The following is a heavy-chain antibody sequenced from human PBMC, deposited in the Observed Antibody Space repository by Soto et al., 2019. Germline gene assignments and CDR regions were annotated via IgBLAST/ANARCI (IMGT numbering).Heavy chain of an antibody. CDR2: ISSSGSTI. V-gene: IGHV3-11*01. Sequence: PGGSLRLSCAASGFTFSDYYMSWLRQAPGKGLEWVSYISSSGSTIYYADSVKGRFTISRDNAKNSLYLQMNSLRAEDTAVYYCARAEYYYYYMDVWGKGTTVTVSS. CDR3: ARAEYYYYYMDV. J-gene: IGHJ6*03. CDR1: GFTFSDYY.